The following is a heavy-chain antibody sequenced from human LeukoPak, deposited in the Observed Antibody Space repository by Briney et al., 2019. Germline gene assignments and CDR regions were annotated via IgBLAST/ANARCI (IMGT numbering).Heavy chain of an antibody. Sequence: GGSLRLSGAASGFTFSDYYMSWIRQAPGKGLEWVSYISSSGSTIYYADSVKGRFTISRDNAKNSLYLQMNSLRAEDTAVYYCAREVYYYGSGSYYIDYWGQGTLVTVSS. J-gene: IGHJ4*02. CDR2: ISSSGSTI. D-gene: IGHD3-10*01. CDR1: GFTFSDYY. CDR3: AREVYYYGSGSYYIDY. V-gene: IGHV3-11*04.